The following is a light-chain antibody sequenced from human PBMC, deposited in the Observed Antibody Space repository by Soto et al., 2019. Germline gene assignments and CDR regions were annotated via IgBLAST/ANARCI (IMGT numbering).Light chain of an antibody. Sequence: EIVLTQSPGTLSLSPGERATLSCRASESVSTSYLAWYQQKPGQAPRLLIYGASGRATGIPDRFSVSASGTDFTLTISRLEHEDFAVYYCRHCGTSALFGPGTKVDIK. CDR3: RHCGTSAL. CDR1: ESVSTSY. J-gene: IGKJ3*01. V-gene: IGKV3-20*01. CDR2: GAS.